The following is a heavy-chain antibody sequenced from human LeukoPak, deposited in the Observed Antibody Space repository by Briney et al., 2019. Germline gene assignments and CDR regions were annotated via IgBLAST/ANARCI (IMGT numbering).Heavy chain of an antibody. V-gene: IGHV3-21*01. Sequence: GGSLRLSCAASGFTFSSYSMNWVRQAPGKGLEWVSSISSSSSYIYYADSVKGRFTISRDNAKNSLYLQMNSLRAEDTAVYYCARDPGSGYYYMDVWGKGTTVTVSS. D-gene: IGHD3-10*01. J-gene: IGHJ6*03. CDR3: ARDPGSGYYYMDV. CDR2: ISSSSSYI. CDR1: GFTFSSYS.